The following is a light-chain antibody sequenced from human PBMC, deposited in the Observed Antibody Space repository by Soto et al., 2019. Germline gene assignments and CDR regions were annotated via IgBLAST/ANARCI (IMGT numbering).Light chain of an antibody. Sequence: DIQLTQSPSFLSPPVGDGDPIPCRAVQGINTYFAWNRKKPGKAPKVLIYAASTLQSGVPSRFSGSGSGTEFTLTISSLQPEDSATYYCQPLTSYPLTFGGGTKVEIK. V-gene: IGKV1-9*01. CDR1: QGINTY. CDR2: AAS. CDR3: QPLTSYPLT. J-gene: IGKJ4*01.